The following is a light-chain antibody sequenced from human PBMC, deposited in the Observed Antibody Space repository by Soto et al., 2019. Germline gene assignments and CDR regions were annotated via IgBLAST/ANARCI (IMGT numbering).Light chain of an antibody. CDR2: AAS. CDR3: QQLNSYSGT. V-gene: IGKV1-9*01. CDR1: QGISSY. J-gene: IGKJ1*01. Sequence: DIQLTQSPSFLSASVGDRVTITCRASQGISSYLAWYQQKPGKAPKLLIYAASTLQSGVPSRFSGSGYGTEFTLTISSLQPEDFATYYCQQLNSYSGTFGQGTKVEIK.